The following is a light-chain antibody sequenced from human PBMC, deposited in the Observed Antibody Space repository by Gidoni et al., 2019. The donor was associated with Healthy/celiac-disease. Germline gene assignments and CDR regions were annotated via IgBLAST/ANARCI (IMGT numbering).Light chain of an antibody. Sequence: DIQTTQSPSSRSACVGDRVTITCLASQCISSYLNWYQQNPGIAPQLPIYAASSLQSGVPSRFSCSLSCTDFTLTVSSLQPEDFATYYCQQSYSTPLTCGGGTKVEIK. V-gene: IGKV1-39*01. CDR2: AAS. CDR3: QQSYSTPLT. J-gene: IGKJ4*01. CDR1: QCISSY.